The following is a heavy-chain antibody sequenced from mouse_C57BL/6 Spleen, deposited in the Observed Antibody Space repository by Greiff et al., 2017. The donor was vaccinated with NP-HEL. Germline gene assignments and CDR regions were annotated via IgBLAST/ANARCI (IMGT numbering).Heavy chain of an antibody. V-gene: IGHV1-54*01. CDR2: INPGSGGT. CDR1: GYAFTNYL. Sequence: QVQLQQSGAELVRPGTSVKVSCKASGYAFTNYLIEWVKQRPGQGLEWIGVINPGSGGTNYNEKFKGKATLTADKSSSTAYMQLSSLTSEDSAVYFRARPFMITTREYYAMDYWGQGTSVTVSS. D-gene: IGHD2-4*01. CDR3: ARPFMITTREYYAMDY. J-gene: IGHJ4*01.